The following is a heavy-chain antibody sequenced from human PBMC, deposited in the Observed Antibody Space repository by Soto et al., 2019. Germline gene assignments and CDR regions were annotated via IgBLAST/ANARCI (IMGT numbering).Heavy chain of an antibody. CDR1: GGPISSGGYY. Sequence: QVQLQESGPGLVKPSQTLSLTCTVSGGPISSGGYYWSWIRQHPGKGLEWIGYIYYSGSTYYNPSLKSRVTISVDTSKNQFSLKLSSVTAADTAVYYCARAPRLIVVVTNWYFDLWGRGTLVTVS. D-gene: IGHD2-21*02. CDR3: ARAPRLIVVVTNWYFDL. CDR2: IYYSGST. J-gene: IGHJ2*01. V-gene: IGHV4-31*03.